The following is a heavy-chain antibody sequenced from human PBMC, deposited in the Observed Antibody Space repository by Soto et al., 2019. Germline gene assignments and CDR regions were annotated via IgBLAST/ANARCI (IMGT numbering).Heavy chain of an antibody. CDR2: IYYSGST. D-gene: IGHD2-2*01. CDR3: ARLGVVVVPAANHWFDP. V-gene: IGHV4-39*01. Sequence: TLSLTCTVSGGSISSSSYYWGWIRQPPGKGLEWIGSIYYSGSTYYNPSLKSRVTISVDTSKNQFSLKLSSVTAADTAVYYCARLGVVVVPAANHWFDPWGQGTLVTVSS. CDR1: GGSISSSSYY. J-gene: IGHJ5*02.